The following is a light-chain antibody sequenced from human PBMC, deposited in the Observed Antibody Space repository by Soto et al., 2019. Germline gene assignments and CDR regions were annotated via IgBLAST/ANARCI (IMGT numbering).Light chain of an antibody. V-gene: IGKV3D-20*02. J-gene: IGKJ5*01. CDR2: DAS. CDR3: QQRSKWIT. Sequence: EIVLTQSPGTLSLSPGERATLSCRASQTVSSTFLAWYQQKPGQAPRLVIYDASNRATGIPARFSGSGSGTDFTLTISSLEPEDFAVYYCQQRSKWITFGQGTRLEIK. CDR1: QTVSSTF.